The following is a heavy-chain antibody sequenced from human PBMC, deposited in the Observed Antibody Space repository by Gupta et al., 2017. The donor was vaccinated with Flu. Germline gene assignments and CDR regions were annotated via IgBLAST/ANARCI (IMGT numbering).Heavy chain of an antibody. CDR2: ISGSGGST. D-gene: IGHD6-19*01. Sequence: AQRLAAGGGLVQPGGSLRLSCAPSGFTVSSDAMSWVRRAPGKGLEWVSAISGSGGSTYYADSVKGRFTISRDNSKNTLYLQMNSLRAEDTAVYYCAISGYSSGWQKQYGEGNYYYYYGMDVWGQGTTVTVSS. CDR3: AISGYSSGWQKQYGEGNYYYYYGMDV. J-gene: IGHJ6*02. V-gene: IGHV3-23*01. CDR1: GFTVSSDA.